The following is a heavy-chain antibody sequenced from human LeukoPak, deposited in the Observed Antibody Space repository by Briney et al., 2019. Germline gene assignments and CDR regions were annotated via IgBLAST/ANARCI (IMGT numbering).Heavy chain of an antibody. CDR3: AKDHYEVIVAGAFDY. CDR1: GFTFSSFG. CDR2: ILYDGSQK. J-gene: IGHJ4*02. D-gene: IGHD3-22*01. V-gene: IGHV3-30*18. Sequence: GGSLRLSCAASGFTFSSFGMHWVRQAPGKGLEWMAVILYDGSQKHYADPVKGRFIISRDNSKNTPYLQVNSLRAEDTAVYYCAKDHYEVIVAGAFDYWGQGTLVTVSS.